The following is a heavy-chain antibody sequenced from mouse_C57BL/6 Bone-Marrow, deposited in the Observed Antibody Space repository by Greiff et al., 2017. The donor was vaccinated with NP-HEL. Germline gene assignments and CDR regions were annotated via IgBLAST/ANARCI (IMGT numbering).Heavy chain of an antibody. V-gene: IGHV1-39*01. Sequence: EVKLMESGPKLVKPGASVKISCKASGYSFTDYNMNWVKQSNGKSLEWIGVINPNYGTTSYNQKFKGKATLTVDQSSSTAYMQLNSLTSEDSAVYYCAKGELGPYAMDYWGQGTSVTVSS. J-gene: IGHJ4*01. CDR2: INPNYGTT. D-gene: IGHD4-1*01. CDR3: AKGELGPYAMDY. CDR1: GYSFTDYN.